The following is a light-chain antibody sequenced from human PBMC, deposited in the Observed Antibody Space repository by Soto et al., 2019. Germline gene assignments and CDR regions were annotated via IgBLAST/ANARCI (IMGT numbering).Light chain of an antibody. CDR3: QQRSNWPPIT. Sequence: EIVLTQSPATLSFSPWERSTLSCRASQSVKTFLVWYQQRPGQAPRLLIYDASHRDAGIPARFSGSGFGTDFTLTISSLEPEDAAVYYCQQRSNWPPITFGQGTRLEIK. CDR1: QSVKTF. V-gene: IGKV3-11*01. CDR2: DAS. J-gene: IGKJ5*01.